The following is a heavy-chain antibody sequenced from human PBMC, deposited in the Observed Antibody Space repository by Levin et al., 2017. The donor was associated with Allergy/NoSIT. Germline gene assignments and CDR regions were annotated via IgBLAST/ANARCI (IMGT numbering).Heavy chain of an antibody. Sequence: PSETLSLTCTVSGASTSISTYCWGWIRQPPGKGLEWIGAFHYNGKTYYNPSLRSRVTISIDASKNQFSLKLDSVTAADTAVYFCARLPTGYPNWFDPWGQGTLVTVSS. CDR3: ARLPTGYPNWFDP. CDR1: GASTSISTYC. J-gene: IGHJ5*02. V-gene: IGHV4-39*01. CDR2: FHYNGKT. D-gene: IGHD3-9*01.